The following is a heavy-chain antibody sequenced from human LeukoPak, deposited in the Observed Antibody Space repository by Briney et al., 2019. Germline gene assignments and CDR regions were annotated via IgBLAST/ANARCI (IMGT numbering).Heavy chain of an antibody. D-gene: IGHD2-15*01. CDR2: IKQDGSEK. Sequence: GGSLRLSCAASGFTFSDFWMNWVRQAPGKGLEWVANIKQDGSEKYYVDSVKGRFTISRDNAKNSLYLQMDSLRAEDTAVYYCARDRVYCSGGSCYSIFDYWGHGTLVTVSS. V-gene: IGHV3-7*01. CDR1: GFTFSDFW. J-gene: IGHJ4*01. CDR3: ARDRVYCSGGSCYSIFDY.